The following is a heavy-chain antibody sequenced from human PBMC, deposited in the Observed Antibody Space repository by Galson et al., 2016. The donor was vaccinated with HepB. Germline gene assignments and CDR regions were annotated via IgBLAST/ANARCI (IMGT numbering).Heavy chain of an antibody. J-gene: IGHJ6*04. CDR1: GFTFSNYG. D-gene: IGHD1-26*01. Sequence: SLRLSCAASGFTFSNYGMTWVRQAPGKGLEVVSSISRSGDSTDYADSVKGRFTIPRDNSKNTLSLQMNSLRVDDTAVYYCVQGSTAPAVWGKGTTVTVSS. V-gene: IGHV3-23*01. CDR2: ISRSGDST. CDR3: VQGSTAPAV.